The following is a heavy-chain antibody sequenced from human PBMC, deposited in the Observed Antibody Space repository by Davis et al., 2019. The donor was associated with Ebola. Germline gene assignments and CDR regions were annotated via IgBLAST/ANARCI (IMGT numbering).Heavy chain of an antibody. Sequence: GESLKISCAASGFTFSSYSMNWVRQAPGKGLEWVSYISSSSTKYYADSVKGRFTISRDNAKNSLYLQMNSLRDEDTAVYYCARSSTVTRLAYWGQGTLVTVSS. J-gene: IGHJ4*02. CDR1: GFTFSSYS. CDR3: ARSSTVTRLAY. CDR2: ISSSSTK. D-gene: IGHD4-17*01. V-gene: IGHV3-48*02.